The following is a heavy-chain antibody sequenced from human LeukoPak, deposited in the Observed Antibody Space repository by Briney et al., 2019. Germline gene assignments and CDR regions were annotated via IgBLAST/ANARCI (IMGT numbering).Heavy chain of an antibody. CDR2: IYYSGST. CDR1: GGSISSYY. CDR3: ARLFGSVEMATIDSGLWYFDL. Sequence: PSETLSLTCTVSGGSISSYYWSWIRQPPGKGLEWIGYIYYSGSTNYNPSLKSRVTISVDTSKNQFSLKLSSVTAADTAVYYCARLFGSVEMATIDSGLWYFDLWGRGTLVTVSS. J-gene: IGHJ2*01. V-gene: IGHV4-59*08. D-gene: IGHD5-24*01.